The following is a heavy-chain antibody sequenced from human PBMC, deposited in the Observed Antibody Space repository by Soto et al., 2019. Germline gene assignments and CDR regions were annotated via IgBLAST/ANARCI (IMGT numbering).Heavy chain of an antibody. CDR1: GGPISNSNYY. D-gene: IGHD3-10*01. V-gene: IGHV4-39*07. CDR3: ARSNGWFGELLLFDP. Sequence: SETLSLTCTVSGGPISNSNYYWGWIRQPPGKGLEWIGSIYYSGSNNSNPSLKSRVTISVDTSKNQFSLKLSSVTAADTAVYYCARSNGWFGELLLFDPWGQGTLVTVSS. CDR2: IYYSGSN. J-gene: IGHJ5*02.